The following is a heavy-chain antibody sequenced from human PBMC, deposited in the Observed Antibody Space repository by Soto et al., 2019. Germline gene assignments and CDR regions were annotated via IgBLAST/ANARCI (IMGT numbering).Heavy chain of an antibody. D-gene: IGHD5-12*01. J-gene: IGHJ4*02. CDR3: ASTTPPKGADRGCDNDLNYFDN. CDR2: IHSSGST. Sequence: SETLSLTCTVSDGSIGNNCYFWSWVRQPPGKGLEWIGSIHSSGSTYYNPSLKRRGTISVDTSKNLFSLKLSSVTAADTAVYYCASTTPPKGADRGCDNDLNYFDNWGQGTLVTVSS. V-gene: IGHV4-39*01. CDR1: DGSIGNNCYF.